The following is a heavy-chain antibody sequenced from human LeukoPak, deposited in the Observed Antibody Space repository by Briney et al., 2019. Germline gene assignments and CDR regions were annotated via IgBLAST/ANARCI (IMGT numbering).Heavy chain of an antibody. J-gene: IGHJ4*02. Sequence: SETLSLTCSVSGGSISSSSYYWGWIRQPPGKGLEWIGNIAYSGNTYYNPSLKSRVTISVDTSKNQFSLKLSSVTAADTAVYYCARTGRFGEHGDYWGQGTLVTVSS. CDR2: IAYSGNT. CDR1: GGSISSSSYY. CDR3: ARTGRFGEHGDY. D-gene: IGHD3-10*01. V-gene: IGHV4-39*07.